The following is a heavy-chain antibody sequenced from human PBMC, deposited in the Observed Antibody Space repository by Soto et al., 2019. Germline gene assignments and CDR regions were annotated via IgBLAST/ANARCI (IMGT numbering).Heavy chain of an antibody. CDR3: ARGYYGEGSASHPWYFDYYMDV. D-gene: IGHD3-10*01. CDR1: GYTFTGYY. Sequence: QVQLVQSGAEVKKPGASVKVSCKASGYTFTGYYMHWVRQAPGQGLELMGWINPNSGGTNYAQKFQGWVTMTRDTSISAAYMGLGRLGSDAPAVYYRARGYYGEGSASHPWYFDYYMDVWGKGITVTVSS. CDR2: INPNSGGT. V-gene: IGHV1-2*04. J-gene: IGHJ6*03.